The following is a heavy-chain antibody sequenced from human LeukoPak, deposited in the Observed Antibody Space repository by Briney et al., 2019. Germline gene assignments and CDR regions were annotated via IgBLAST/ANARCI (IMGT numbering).Heavy chain of an antibody. Sequence: ASVKVSCKASGYTFTSYYMHWVRQAPGQGLEWMGIINPSGGSTSYAQKFQGRVTMTRDMSTSTVYMELSSLRSDDTAVYYCARDRGSSGWANDAFDIWGQGTMVTVSS. J-gene: IGHJ3*02. CDR3: ARDRGSSGWANDAFDI. CDR1: GYTFTSYY. V-gene: IGHV1-46*01. CDR2: INPSGGST. D-gene: IGHD6-19*01.